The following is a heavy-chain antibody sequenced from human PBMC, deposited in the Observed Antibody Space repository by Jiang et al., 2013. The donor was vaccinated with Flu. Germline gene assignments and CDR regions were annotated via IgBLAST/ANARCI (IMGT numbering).Heavy chain of an antibody. D-gene: IGHD4-23*01. CDR1: GGSISSTNYY. CDR3: ARARDFGGNYYFDY. V-gene: IGHV4-39*01. J-gene: IGHJ4*02. CDR2: IYYSGST. Sequence: LLKPSETLSLTCTVSGGSISSTNYYWGWIRQPPGKGLEWIGSIYYSGSTYYNPSLKSRVTISVDTSKSQLSLKLSSVTAADTAVYFCARARDFGGNYYFDYWGQGLLVTVSS.